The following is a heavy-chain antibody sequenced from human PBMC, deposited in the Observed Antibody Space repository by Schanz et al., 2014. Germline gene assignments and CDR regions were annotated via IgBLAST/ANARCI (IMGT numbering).Heavy chain of an antibody. CDR2: IKSQFDGETA. CDR3: ARPPPPYSSSPYYWYYGMDV. V-gene: IGHV3-15*01. J-gene: IGHJ6*02. CDR1: RLNFNNAW. Sequence: EVQLEESGGGLVKPGGSLKLSCAASRLNFNNAWMHWVRQAPGKGLEWVGRIKSQFDGETADYGAAVRGRFTISRDDSQTPLYRKRNSRRAEDTAFYYCARPPPPYSSSPYYWYYGMDVWGQGTTVTVSS. D-gene: IGHD6-6*01.